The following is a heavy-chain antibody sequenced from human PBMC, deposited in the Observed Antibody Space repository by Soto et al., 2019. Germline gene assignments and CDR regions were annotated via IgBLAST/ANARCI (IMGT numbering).Heavy chain of an antibody. J-gene: IGHJ3*02. CDR2: IYYSGST. D-gene: IGHD2-2*01. CDR1: GGSISSYY. V-gene: IGHV4-59*01. CDR3: ARDRWTCVGSSTSCSSSDAFDI. Sequence: SETLSLTCTVSGGSISSYYWSWIRQPPGKGLEWIGYIYYSGSTNYNPSLKSRVTISVDTSKNQFSLKLSSVTAADTAVYYRARDRWTCVGSSTSCSSSDAFDIWGQGTMVTVSS.